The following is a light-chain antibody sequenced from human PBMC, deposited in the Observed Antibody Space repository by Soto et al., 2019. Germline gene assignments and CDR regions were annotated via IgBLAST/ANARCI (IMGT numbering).Light chain of an antibody. CDR1: SSDVGSYNF. CDR3: CSYAGPSTI. J-gene: IGLJ2*01. Sequence: QSVLTQPASVSGSPGQSITISCTGTSSDVGSYNFVSWFQQHPGKVPKLIIYEGTERPSGVSNRFSASKSGNTASLTISGLHPEDAADYYCCSYAGPSTIFGGGTKLTVL. V-gene: IGLV2-23*01. CDR2: EGT.